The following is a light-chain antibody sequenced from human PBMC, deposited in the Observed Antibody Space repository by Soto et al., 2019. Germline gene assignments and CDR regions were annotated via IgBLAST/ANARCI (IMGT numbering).Light chain of an antibody. CDR1: SSDVGGYNY. CDR3: SSYTSSSTLV. V-gene: IGLV2-14*03. CDR2: DVT. J-gene: IGLJ1*01. Sequence: QSALTQPASVSGSPGQSITISCTGTSSDVGGYNYVSWYQHHPGKAPKLMIYDVTTRPSGVSNRFSGAKSGNTASLTISGLQAEDEADYCCSSYTSSSTLVFGTGTKVTVL.